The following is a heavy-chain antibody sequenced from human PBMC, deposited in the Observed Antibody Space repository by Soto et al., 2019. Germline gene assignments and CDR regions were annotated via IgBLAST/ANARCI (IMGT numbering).Heavy chain of an antibody. Sequence: PGGSLRLSCGASGFTFSGYGMHGGGQAPGKGLEWVAVISYDGSNKYYADSVKGRFTISRDNSKNTLYLQMNSLRAEDTAVYYCARDERRYSSSSPWNYYYYGMDVWGQGTTVTVSS. CDR3: ARDERRYSSSSPWNYYYYGMDV. V-gene: IGHV3-30-3*01. CDR2: ISYDGSNK. CDR1: GFTFSGYG. J-gene: IGHJ6*02. D-gene: IGHD6-6*01.